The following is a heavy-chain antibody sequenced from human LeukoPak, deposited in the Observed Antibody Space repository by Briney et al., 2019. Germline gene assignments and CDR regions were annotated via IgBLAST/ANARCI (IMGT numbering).Heavy chain of an antibody. V-gene: IGHV4-34*01. CDR1: GGSFSGYY. CDR2: INHSGST. CDR3: ASSHSGSYNWFDP. J-gene: IGHJ5*02. D-gene: IGHD1-26*01. Sequence: SETLSLTCAVYGGSFSGYYWSWIRQPPGKGLEWIGEINHSGSTNYNPSLKSRVTISVDTSKNQFSLKLSSVTAADTAVYYCASSHSGSYNWFDPWGQGTLVTVSS.